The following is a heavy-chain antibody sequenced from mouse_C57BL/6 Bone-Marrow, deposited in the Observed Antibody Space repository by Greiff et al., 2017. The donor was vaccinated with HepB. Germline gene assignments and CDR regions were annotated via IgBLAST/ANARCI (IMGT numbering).Heavy chain of an antibody. CDR2: ISNGGGST. J-gene: IGHJ4*01. Sequence: EVQRVESGGGLVQPGGSLKLSCAASGFTFSDYYMYWVRQTPEKRLEWVAYISNGGGSTYYPDTVKGRFTISRDNAKNTLYLQMSRLKSEDTAMYYCASPLYDYYAMDYWGQGTSVTVSS. V-gene: IGHV5-12*01. CDR1: GFTFSDYY. CDR3: ASPLYDYYAMDY. D-gene: IGHD2-12*01.